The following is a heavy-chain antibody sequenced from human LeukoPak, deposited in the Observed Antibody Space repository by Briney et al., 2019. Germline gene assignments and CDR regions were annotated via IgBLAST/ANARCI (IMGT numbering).Heavy chain of an antibody. CDR3: TRGAGWLIDY. CDR2: IYYSGST. Sequence: SETLSLTCTVSGGSISSYYWSWIRQPPGKGLEWIGYIYYSGSTKYNPSLKSRVTISVDTSKNQFSLKLNSVTTADTAVYYCTRGAGWLIDYWGQGILVTVSS. J-gene: IGHJ4*02. V-gene: IGHV4-59*01. D-gene: IGHD3-16*01. CDR1: GGSISSYY.